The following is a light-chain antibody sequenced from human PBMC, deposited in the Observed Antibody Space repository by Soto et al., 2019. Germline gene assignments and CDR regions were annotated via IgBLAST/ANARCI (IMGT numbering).Light chain of an antibody. CDR1: QSVSSSY. V-gene: IGKV3-20*01. CDR3: QQYGSSPWT. J-gene: IGKJ1*01. CDR2: GAS. Sequence: EIVLTQSPGTVSLSPGERATLSCRASQSVSSSYLAWDQQKPGQAPRLLIYGASSRATGIPDRFSGSGSGTDFTITISRLEPEDFAVYYCQQYGSSPWTFGQGTKVEIK.